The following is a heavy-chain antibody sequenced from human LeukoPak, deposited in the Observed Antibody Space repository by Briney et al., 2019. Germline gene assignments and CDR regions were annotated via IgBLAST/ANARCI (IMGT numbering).Heavy chain of an antibody. J-gene: IGHJ5*02. Sequence: PSETLSLTCTVSGVSRSSSYWSWIRQPPGKGLEWIGYIFYTGDSNHNPSLKSRVTMSVGTSKNQFSLKLSSVTAADTAVYYCAREGRAVVGWFDPWGQGTLVTVSS. V-gene: IGHV4-59*12. CDR3: AREGRAVVGWFDP. CDR1: GVSRSSSY. D-gene: IGHD2-15*01. CDR2: IFYTGDS.